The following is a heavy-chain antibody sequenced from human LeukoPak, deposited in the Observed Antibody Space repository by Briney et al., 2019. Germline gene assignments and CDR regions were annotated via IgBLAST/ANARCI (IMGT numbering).Heavy chain of an antibody. J-gene: IGHJ6*04. CDR3: ARDLAAWDV. V-gene: IGHV3-7*01. CDR2: INPDGSEK. Sequence: GGSLRLSCAASGFTFSNYWMSWVRQAPGKGLEWVANINPDGSEKYSVDSVTVRFTISRDNGENTMFLEMNNLRAEDSGVYYCARDLAAWDVWGKGTTVTVPS. CDR1: GFTFSNYW.